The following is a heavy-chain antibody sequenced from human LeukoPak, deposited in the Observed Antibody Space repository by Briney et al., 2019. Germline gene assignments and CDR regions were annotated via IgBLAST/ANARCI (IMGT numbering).Heavy chain of an antibody. V-gene: IGHV3-23*01. J-gene: IGHJ4*02. CDR3: AKDYARGGCSLAHCNPIDS. Sequence: PGGSLRLSCAASGFTFSTFAMTWVRQAPGKELEWVSTFSPDGIHYADSVKGRFAISRDDSMSTLFLQMNSLRAEDTAIYYRAKDYARGGCSLAHCNPIDSWGQGTLVTVSS. D-gene: IGHD2-15*01. CDR2: FSPDGI. CDR1: GFTFSTFA.